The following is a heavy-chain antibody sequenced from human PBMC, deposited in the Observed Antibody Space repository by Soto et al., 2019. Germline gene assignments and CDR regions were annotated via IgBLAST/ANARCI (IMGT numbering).Heavy chain of an antibody. D-gene: IGHD3-10*01. CDR1: GFTFSTYS. V-gene: IGHV3-48*01. Sequence: HPGGSLRLSCAASGFTFSTYSMNWVRQAPGKGLEWVSYISSSSSTIFYTDSVKGRFTVSRDNAKNSLYLQMNSLRVEDTAVYYCARKKYGSDAFDIWGQGTMVTVSS. CDR3: ARKKYGSDAFDI. CDR2: ISSSSSTI. J-gene: IGHJ3*02.